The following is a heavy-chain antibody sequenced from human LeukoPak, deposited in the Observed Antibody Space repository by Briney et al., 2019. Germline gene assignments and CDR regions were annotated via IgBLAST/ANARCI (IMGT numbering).Heavy chain of an antibody. D-gene: IGHD2-15*01. CDR2: IYCSGST. CDR1: GGSVSSDTYY. V-gene: IGHV4-61*01. J-gene: IGHJ4*02. Sequence: SETLSLTCIVSGGSVSSDTYYWSWIRQPPGKGLEWIGYIYCSGSTNYNPSLKSRVTISVDTSKNQFSLMLGSVTAADTAVFYCARQRGGYVDYWGQGTLVTVSS. CDR3: ARQRGGYVDY.